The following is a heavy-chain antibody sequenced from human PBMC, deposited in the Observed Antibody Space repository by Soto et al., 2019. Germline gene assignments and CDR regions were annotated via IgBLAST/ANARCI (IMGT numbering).Heavy chain of an antibody. CDR1: GGGFSAYT. D-gene: IGHD2-15*01. CDR3: ARGLECRGYCLDKPTWFGP. CDR2: IIPIFGTP. Sequence: SVKVSCKASGGGFSAYTFSWVRQAPGQGLEWMGRIIPIFGTPYYAQKFQGRVTITADKSTSTVYMELSSLGSDDTAVYFCARGLECRGYCLDKPTWFGPWGQGTLVTVSS. V-gene: IGHV1-69*06. J-gene: IGHJ5*02.